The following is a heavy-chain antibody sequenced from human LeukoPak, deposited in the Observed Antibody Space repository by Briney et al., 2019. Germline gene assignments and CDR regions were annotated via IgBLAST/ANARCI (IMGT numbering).Heavy chain of an antibody. Sequence: GSLRLSCAASGFTFSDYSMNWVRQAPGKGLEWIGSMYYSGSAYYNPSLKSRVTISVDTSKNQFSLKLSSVTAADTAVYYCARRVAGLFAASVDVWGQGTTVTVSS. D-gene: IGHD6-19*01. V-gene: IGHV4-38-2*01. J-gene: IGHJ6*02. CDR3: ARRVAGLFAASVDV. CDR2: MYYSGSA. CDR1: GFTFSDYS.